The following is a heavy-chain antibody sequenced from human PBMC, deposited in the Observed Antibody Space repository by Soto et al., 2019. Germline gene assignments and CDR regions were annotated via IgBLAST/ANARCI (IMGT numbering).Heavy chain of an antibody. V-gene: IGHV4-59*01. CDR3: SNSRGSGTYCFS. CDR1: GGSLGGYY. Sequence: QVQLQESGPGLVKPSETLSLICTVSGGSLGGYYWNWIRQPPGKGLEWMGYISYSGSAAYNPSLLSRVTISQDPARNHFSLRLSSVTAADTATYYCSNSRGSGTYCFSWGQGTLVTVSS. D-gene: IGHD3-10*01. CDR2: ISYSGSA. J-gene: IGHJ5*02.